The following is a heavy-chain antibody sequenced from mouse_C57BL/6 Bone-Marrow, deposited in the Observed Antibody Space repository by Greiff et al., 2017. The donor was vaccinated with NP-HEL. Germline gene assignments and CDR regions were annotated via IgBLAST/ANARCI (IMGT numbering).Heavy chain of an antibody. CDR1: GFTFSDYG. Sequence: EVKLMESGGGLVKPGGSLKLSCAASGFTFSDYGMHWVRQAPEKGLEWVAYISSGSSTLSYADTVKGRFTISRDNAKNTLFLQMTSLRSEDTAMYYCARGKPFAYWGQGTLVTVSA. CDR3: ARGKPFAY. V-gene: IGHV5-17*01. CDR2: ISSGSSTL. J-gene: IGHJ3*01.